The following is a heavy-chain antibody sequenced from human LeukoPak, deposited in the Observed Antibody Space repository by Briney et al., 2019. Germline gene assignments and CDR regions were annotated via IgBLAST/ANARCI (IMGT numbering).Heavy chain of an antibody. Sequence: GGSLRLSCAASGFTFRSYAMSWVRQAPGKGLEWVSAISGSGGSTYYADSVKGRFTISRDNSKNTLYLQMNSLRAEDTAAYYCAKEYYDFWSGYYGTDYWGQGTLVTVSS. CDR2: ISGSGGST. CDR3: AKEYYDFWSGYYGTDY. J-gene: IGHJ4*02. CDR1: GFTFRSYA. D-gene: IGHD3-3*01. V-gene: IGHV3-23*01.